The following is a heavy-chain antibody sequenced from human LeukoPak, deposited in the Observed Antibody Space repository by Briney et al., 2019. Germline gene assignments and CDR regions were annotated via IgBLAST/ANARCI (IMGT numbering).Heavy chain of an antibody. CDR2: ISSGRSYI. Sequence: GGTLRLSCAASGFTFSSYGMSWVRQAPGKGLEWVSSISSGRSYIYHADSVKGRFTISRDNAKNSLYLQMNSLRAEDTAVYYCAGTGIAVAGTLFFDSWGQGTLVTVSS. J-gene: IGHJ4*02. V-gene: IGHV3-21*01. CDR1: GFTFSSYG. D-gene: IGHD6-19*01. CDR3: AGTGIAVAGTLFFDS.